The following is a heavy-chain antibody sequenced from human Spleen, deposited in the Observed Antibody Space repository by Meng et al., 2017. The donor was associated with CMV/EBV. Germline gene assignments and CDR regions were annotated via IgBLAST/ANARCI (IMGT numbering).Heavy chain of an antibody. D-gene: IGHD1-26*01. CDR3: ARGGWVGATFPDY. Sequence: LALPDAGPGLVSPSHTLSLACTVSCGHISISSYYWGLIRQPPGKGLEWIGSIYYSGSTYYNPSLKSRVTISVDTSKNQFSLKLSSVTVADTAVYYCARGGWVGATFPDYWGQGTLVTVSS. J-gene: IGHJ4*02. V-gene: IGHV4-39*07. CDR2: IYYSGST. CDR1: CGHISISSYY.